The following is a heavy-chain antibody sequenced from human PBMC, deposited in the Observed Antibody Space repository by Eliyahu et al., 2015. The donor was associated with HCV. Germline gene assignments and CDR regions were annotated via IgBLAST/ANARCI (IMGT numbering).Heavy chain of an antibody. J-gene: IGHJ4*02. CDR3: AKWTITMVRGVINKIDY. V-gene: IGHV3-30*02. CDR1: GFTFSSYG. CDR2: IRXDGSXK. D-gene: IGHD3-10*01. Sequence: QVQLVESGGGVVQPGGSLRLSCAASGFTFSSYGMPWVRQGPGKGLEWVAFIRXDGSXKYXADSVKGRFTISRDNSKNTLYLQMNSLRAEDTAVYYCAKWTITMVRGVINKIDYWGQGTLVTVSS.